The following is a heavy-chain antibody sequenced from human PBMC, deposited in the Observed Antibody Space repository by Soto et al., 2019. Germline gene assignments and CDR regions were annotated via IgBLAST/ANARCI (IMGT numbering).Heavy chain of an antibody. CDR3: ASLIAAADH. V-gene: IGHV3-74*01. J-gene: IGHJ4*02. Sequence: PGGSLRLSCAASGFTFSSYAMSWVRQAPGKGLVWVSGINGDGGSTSYADSVKGRFTISRDNAKNTLYLQMNSLRAEDTAVYYCASLIAAADHWGQGTLVTVSS. CDR1: GFTFSSYA. D-gene: IGHD6-13*01. CDR2: INGDGGST.